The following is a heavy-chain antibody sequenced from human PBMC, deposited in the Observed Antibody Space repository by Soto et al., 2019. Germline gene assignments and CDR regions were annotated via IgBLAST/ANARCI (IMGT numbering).Heavy chain of an antibody. J-gene: IGHJ3*02. CDR1: GFTFSSYS. Sequence: PGGSLRLSCAASGFTFSSYSMNWVRQAPWKGLEWVSSISSSSSYIYYADSVKGRFTISRDNAKNSLYLQMNSLRAEDTAVYYCATFHYDFWSGYPYHDAFDIWGQGTMVTVSS. D-gene: IGHD3-3*01. CDR3: ATFHYDFWSGYPYHDAFDI. CDR2: ISSSSSYI. V-gene: IGHV3-21*01.